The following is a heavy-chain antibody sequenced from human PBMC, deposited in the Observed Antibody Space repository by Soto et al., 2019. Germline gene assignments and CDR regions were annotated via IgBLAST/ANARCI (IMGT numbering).Heavy chain of an antibody. D-gene: IGHD3-10*01. J-gene: IGHJ5*02. CDR1: GFTVSTNY. Sequence: GGSLRLSCAASGFTVSTNYMSWVRQVPGKGLEWVSVIYTGGSTYYADSVKGRFTISRDNSENTLYLQMDSLRAEDTAVYFCARALVRGTNWFDPWGQGTLVTVSS. CDR3: ARALVRGTNWFDP. CDR2: IYTGGST. V-gene: IGHV3-53*01.